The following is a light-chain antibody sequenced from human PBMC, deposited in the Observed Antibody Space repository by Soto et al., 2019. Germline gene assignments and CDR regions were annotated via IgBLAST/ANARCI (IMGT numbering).Light chain of an antibody. J-gene: IGKJ1*01. V-gene: IGKV3-20*01. CDR3: QQYGSSGT. CDR1: EGVSTH. Sequence: RASEGVSTHLAWYQQKPGQAPRLLIYGASNRATGIPDRFSGSGSGTDFTLTISRLEPEDFSVYYCQQYGSSGTFGQGTKV. CDR2: GAS.